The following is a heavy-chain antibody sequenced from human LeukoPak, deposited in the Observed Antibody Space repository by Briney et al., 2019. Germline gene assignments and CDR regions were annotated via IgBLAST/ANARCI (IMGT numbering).Heavy chain of an antibody. J-gene: IGHJ4*02. CDR1: SGSFSGYY. CDR2: INHSGST. Sequence: SETLSLTCAVYSGSFSGYYWSWIRQSPGKGLEWIGEINHSGSTNYNPSLKSRVTISVDTSKNQFSLKLSSVTAADTAIYYCAGQYTVYDPFDQWGQGTLVTVSS. D-gene: IGHD5/OR15-5a*01. CDR3: AGQYTVYDPFDQ. V-gene: IGHV4-34*01.